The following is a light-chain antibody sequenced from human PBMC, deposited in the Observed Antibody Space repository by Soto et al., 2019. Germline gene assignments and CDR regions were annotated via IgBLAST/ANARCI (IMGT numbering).Light chain of an antibody. J-gene: IGLJ1*01. CDR2: DVS. CDR1: SSDVGGYNY. CDR3: SSHTTSSTRV. Sequence: QSVLTQPASVSGSPGQSITISCTGTSSDVGGYNYVSWYQQHPGKAPKLMIFDVSDRPSGVSNRFSGSKSGNTASLTISWLQADDEADYYCSSHTTSSTRVFGTGTKVTVL. V-gene: IGLV2-14*01.